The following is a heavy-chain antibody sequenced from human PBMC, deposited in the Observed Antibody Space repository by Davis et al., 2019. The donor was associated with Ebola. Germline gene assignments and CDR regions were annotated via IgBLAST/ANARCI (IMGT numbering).Heavy chain of an antibody. D-gene: IGHD3-10*01. Sequence: PGGSLRLSCAASGFTFSSYEMNWVRQAPGKGLEWVSYISSSGSTIYYADSVKGRFTISRDNAKNSLYLQMNSLRAEDTAVYYCARGPPLLWFGDDAFDIWGQGTMVTVSS. CDR1: GFTFSSYE. J-gene: IGHJ3*02. CDR3: ARGPPLLWFGDDAFDI. CDR2: ISSSGSTI. V-gene: IGHV3-48*03.